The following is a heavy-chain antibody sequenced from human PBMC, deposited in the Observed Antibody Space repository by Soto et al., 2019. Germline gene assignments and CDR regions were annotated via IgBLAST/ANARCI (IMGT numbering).Heavy chain of an antibody. V-gene: IGHV4-61*01. CDR1: GGSVSSGSYY. J-gene: IGHJ4*02. Sequence: SETLSLTCTVSGGSVSSGSYYWSWIRQPPGKGLEWIGYIYYSGSTNYNPSLKSRVTISVDTSKNQFSLKLSSVTAADTAVYYCARLYYDFWSGYYRFDDWGQGTLVTVSS. D-gene: IGHD3-3*01. CDR2: IYYSGST. CDR3: ARLYYDFWSGYYRFDD.